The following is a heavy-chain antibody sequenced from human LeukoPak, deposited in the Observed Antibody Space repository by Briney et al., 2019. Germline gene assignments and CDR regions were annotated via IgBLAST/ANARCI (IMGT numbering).Heavy chain of an antibody. CDR1: GFTFSRYW. J-gene: IGHJ3*02. CDR2: INSDGSST. Sequence: QPGGPLRLSCAASGFTFSRYWMHWVRQAPGKGLLWVSRINSDGSSTYYADSVKGRFTTSRDNAKNALHLQMNSLTAEDTAVYYCVLDLFSSFAFDIWGQGTMVTVSS. CDR3: VLDLFSSFAFDI. V-gene: IGHV3-74*01. D-gene: IGHD3/OR15-3a*01.